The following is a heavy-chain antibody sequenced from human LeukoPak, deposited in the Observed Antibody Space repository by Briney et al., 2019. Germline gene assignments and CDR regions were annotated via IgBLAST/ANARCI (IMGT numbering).Heavy chain of an antibody. CDR3: ARGAQLWPRGFYYFDY. CDR2: IKQDGSEK. CDR1: GFTFSSYW. V-gene: IGHV3-7*01. Sequence: GGSLRLSCAASGFTFSSYWMSWVRQAPGKGLEWVANIKQDGSEKYYVDSVKGRFTISRDNAKNSLYLQMNSLRAEDTAVYYCARGAQLWPRGFYYFDYWGQGTLVTVSS. J-gene: IGHJ4*02. D-gene: IGHD5-18*01.